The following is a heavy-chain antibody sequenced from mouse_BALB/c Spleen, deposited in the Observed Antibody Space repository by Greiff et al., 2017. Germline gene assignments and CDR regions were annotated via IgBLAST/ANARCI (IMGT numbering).Heavy chain of an antibody. CDR1: GFNIKDTY. CDR3: ASDGCYYGFAY. Sequence: VQLQQSGAELVKPGASVKLSCTASGFNIKDTYMHWVKQRPEQGLEWIGRIDPANGNTKYDPKFQGKATITADTSSNTAYLQLSSLTSEDAAVYYCASDGCYYGFAYWGQGTLVTVSA. CDR2: IDPANGNT. D-gene: IGHD2-3*01. V-gene: IGHV14-3*02. J-gene: IGHJ3*01.